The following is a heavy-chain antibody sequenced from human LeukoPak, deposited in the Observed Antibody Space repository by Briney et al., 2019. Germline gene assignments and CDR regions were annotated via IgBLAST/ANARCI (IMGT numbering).Heavy chain of an antibody. CDR2: IYYSGST. D-gene: IGHD3-22*01. Sequence: SETLSLTCTVSSGSIKFSSYYWSWVRQPPGKGLEWIGSIYYSGSTYYNPSLKSRVTISVDTSKNQFSLKLSSVTAADTAVYYCARTHYYDSSGYPARFDPWGQGTLVTVSS. J-gene: IGHJ5*02. CDR3: ARTHYYDSSGYPARFDP. V-gene: IGHV4-39*07. CDR1: SGSIKFSSYY.